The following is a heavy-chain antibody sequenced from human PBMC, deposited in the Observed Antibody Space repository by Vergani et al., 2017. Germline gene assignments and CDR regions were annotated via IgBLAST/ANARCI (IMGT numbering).Heavy chain of an antibody. CDR3: ARTHYYDSSGYYGGYLTEYWFDP. V-gene: IGHV3-30*03. D-gene: IGHD3-22*01. Sequence: QVQLVESGGGVVQPGRSLRLSCAASGFTFSSYGMHWVRQAPGKGLEWVAVISYDGSNKYYADSGEGRFTISRDNSKNTLYLQMNSLRAEDTAVYYCARTHYYDSSGYYGGYLTEYWFDPWGQGTLVTVSS. CDR2: ISYDGSNK. CDR1: GFTFSSYG. J-gene: IGHJ5*02.